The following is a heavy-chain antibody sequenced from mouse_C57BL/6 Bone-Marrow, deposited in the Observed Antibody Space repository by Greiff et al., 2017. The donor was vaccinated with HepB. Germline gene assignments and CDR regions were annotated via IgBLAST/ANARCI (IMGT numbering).Heavy chain of an antibody. CDR1: GYTFTDYY. CDR3: ARGAYYSNYLDY. V-gene: IGHV1-26*01. CDR2: INPKNGGT. J-gene: IGHJ2*01. Sequence: EVQLQQSGPELVKPGASVKISCKASGYTFTDYYMNWVKQSHGKSLEWIGDINPKNGGTNYNQKFKGKATLTVDKSSSTAYMELRSLTSEDSAVYYCARGAYYSNYLDYWGQGTTLTVSS. D-gene: IGHD2-5*01.